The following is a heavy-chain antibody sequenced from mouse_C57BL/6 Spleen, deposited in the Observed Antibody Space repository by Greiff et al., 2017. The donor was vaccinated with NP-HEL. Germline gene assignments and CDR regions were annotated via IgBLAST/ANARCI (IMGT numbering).Heavy chain of an antibody. J-gene: IGHJ4*01. CDR1: GYTFTSYW. V-gene: IGHV1-55*01. CDR3: ARYENYAMDY. CDR2: IYPGSGRT. Sequence: QVQLQQPGAELVKPGASVKMSCKASGYTFTSYWITWVKQRPGQGLEWIGDIYPGSGRTNYNEKLKSKATLTVDTSSSTAYMQLSSLTSEDSAVYYCARYENYAMDYWGQGTSGTVSS. D-gene: IGHD2-12*01.